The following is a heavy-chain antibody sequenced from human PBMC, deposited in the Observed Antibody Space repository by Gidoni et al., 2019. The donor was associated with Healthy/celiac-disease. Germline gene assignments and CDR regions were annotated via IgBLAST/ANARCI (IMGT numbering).Heavy chain of an antibody. J-gene: IGHJ6*02. CDR2: MNPNSGNT. CDR3: ARSPSGLPYYYYGMDV. Sequence: QVQLVQSGAEVKKPGASVKVSCKASGYTFTSYDINWVRQATGQGLEWMGWMNPNSGNTGYAQKVQGRVTITRNTSISTAYMELSSLRSEDTAVYYCARSPSGLPYYYYGMDVWGQGTTVTVSS. D-gene: IGHD4-17*01. CDR1: GYTFTSYD. V-gene: IGHV1-8*03.